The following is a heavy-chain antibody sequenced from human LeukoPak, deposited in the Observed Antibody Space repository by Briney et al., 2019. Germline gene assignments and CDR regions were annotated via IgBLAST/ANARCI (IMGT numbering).Heavy chain of an antibody. J-gene: IGHJ6*02. CDR1: GGSISSYY. V-gene: IGHV4-59*01. CDR2: IYYSGNT. Sequence: SETLSLTCTVSGGSISSYYWGWIRQPPGKGLEWIGYIYYSGNTNYNPSLKSRVTISVDTSKNQFSLKLSSVTAADTAVYHCARGPTRSITIFGVVIEDGMDVWGQGTTVTVSS. CDR3: ARGPTRSITIFGVVIEDGMDV. D-gene: IGHD3-3*01.